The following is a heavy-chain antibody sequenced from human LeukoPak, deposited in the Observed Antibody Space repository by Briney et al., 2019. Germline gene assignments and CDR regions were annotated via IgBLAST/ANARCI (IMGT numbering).Heavy chain of an antibody. J-gene: IGHJ4*02. Sequence: SGGSLRLSCAASGFTFSSYGMHWVRQAPGKGLEWVAVISYDGSNKYYADSVKGRFTISRDNAKNSLYLQMNSLRAEDTAVYYCARDLRGGDYLHYFDYWGQGTLVTVSS. CDR2: ISYDGSNK. D-gene: IGHD4-17*01. V-gene: IGHV3-30*03. CDR1: GFTFSSYG. CDR3: ARDLRGGDYLHYFDY.